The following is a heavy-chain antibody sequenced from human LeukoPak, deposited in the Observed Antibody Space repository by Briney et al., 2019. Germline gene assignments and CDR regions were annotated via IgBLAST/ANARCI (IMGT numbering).Heavy chain of an antibody. V-gene: IGHV4-34*01. Sequence: SETLSLTCAVYGGSFSGYYWSWIRQPPGKGLEWIGEINHSGSTNYNPSLKGRVTISVDTSKNQFSLKLSSVTAADTAVYYCARDRTSITIFGVVKGEDWFDPWGQGTLVTVSS. J-gene: IGHJ5*02. D-gene: IGHD3-3*01. CDR2: INHSGST. CDR1: GGSFSGYY. CDR3: ARDRTSITIFGVVKGEDWFDP.